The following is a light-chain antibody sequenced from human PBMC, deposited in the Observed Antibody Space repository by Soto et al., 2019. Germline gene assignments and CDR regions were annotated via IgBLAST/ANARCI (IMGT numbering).Light chain of an antibody. V-gene: IGKV1-5*01. CDR1: QSVGSW. CDR2: DAS. J-gene: IGKJ4*01. CDR3: QQYDNHPLT. Sequence: DIQMTQSPSTLSASVGDRVTISCRASQSVGSWLAWYQQKPGKAPKFLIYDASTLESGVPSRFSGSGSGTEFTLTISSLQPDDFATYYCQQYDNHPLTFGGGTKVEI.